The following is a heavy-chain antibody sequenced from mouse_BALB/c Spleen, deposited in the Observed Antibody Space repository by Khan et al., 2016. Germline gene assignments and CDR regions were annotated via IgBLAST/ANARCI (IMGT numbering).Heavy chain of an antibody. CDR2: IWGDGST. Sequence: QVQLKESGPGLVAPSQSLSITCTVSGFSLTGYGVNWVRQPPGKGLEWLGMIWGDGSTEYNSALKSRLSISKDKSKSQVFLKMNSLQTDDTARYYCARDDYGVGFDYWGQSTTLTVSS. J-gene: IGHJ2*01. CDR1: GFSLTGYG. CDR3: ARDDYGVGFDY. V-gene: IGHV2-6-7*01. D-gene: IGHD2-4*01.